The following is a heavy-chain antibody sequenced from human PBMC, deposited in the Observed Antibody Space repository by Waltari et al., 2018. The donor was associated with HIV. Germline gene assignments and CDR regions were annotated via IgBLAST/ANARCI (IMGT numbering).Heavy chain of an antibody. V-gene: IGHV3-21*02. CDR1: GFTFDIFT. D-gene: IGHD1-1*01. CDR2: ISKSGYYV. J-gene: IGHJ4*02. CDR3: VRDRTSETTGDFDS. Sequence: DVQLVDSVRCLVNPCQSFNLSFISSGFTFDIFTMTWVRQAPGGGLEWVASISKSGYYVYYSDSVKGRVTISRDNAKKSLLLQVNSLTADDTGLYFCVRDRTSETTGDFDSWGQGVPVIVSS.